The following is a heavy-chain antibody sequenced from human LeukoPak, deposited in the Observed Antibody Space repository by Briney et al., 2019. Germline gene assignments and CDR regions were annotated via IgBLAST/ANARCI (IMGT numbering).Heavy chain of an antibody. CDR3: AKDWVRYDILTGYPDYYYYYMDV. Sequence: GGSLRLSCAASGFTFSSYSMNWVRQAPGKGLEWVAFIRYDGSNKYYADSVKGRFTISRDNSKNTLYLQMNSLRAEDTAVYYCAKDWVRYDILTGYPDYYYYYMDVWGKGTTVTISS. J-gene: IGHJ6*03. D-gene: IGHD3-9*01. V-gene: IGHV3-30*02. CDR1: GFTFSSYS. CDR2: IRYDGSNK.